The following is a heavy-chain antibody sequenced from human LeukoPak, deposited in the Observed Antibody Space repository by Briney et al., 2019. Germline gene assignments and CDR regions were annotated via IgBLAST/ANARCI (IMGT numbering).Heavy chain of an antibody. CDR3: ARGSVGMYSSGWYYFDY. CDR1: GGTFSSYA. Sequence: GASVKVSCKASGGTFSSYAISWVRQAPGQGLEWMGGIIPIFGTANYAQKFQGRVMITADESTSTAYMELSSLRSEDTAVYYCARGSVGMYSSGWYYFDYWGQGTLVTVSS. J-gene: IGHJ4*02. CDR2: IIPIFGTA. V-gene: IGHV1-69*13. D-gene: IGHD6-19*01.